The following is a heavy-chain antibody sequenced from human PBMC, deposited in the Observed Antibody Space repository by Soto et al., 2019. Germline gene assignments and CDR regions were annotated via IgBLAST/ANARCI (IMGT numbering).Heavy chain of an antibody. D-gene: IGHD3-22*01. V-gene: IGHV3-64D*06. CDR1: GFSISIYA. CDR3: VKGEYYYDSSGYYPFDY. CDR2: ISTNGGST. J-gene: IGHJ4*02. Sequence: AGTLSLSCSVSGFSISIYAMYWVPQAPGKGLEYVSSISTNGGSTDYADSVKGRFTISRDNSKNTVYLQMSSLRVEDTAVYYCVKGEYYYDSSGYYPFDYWGQGT.